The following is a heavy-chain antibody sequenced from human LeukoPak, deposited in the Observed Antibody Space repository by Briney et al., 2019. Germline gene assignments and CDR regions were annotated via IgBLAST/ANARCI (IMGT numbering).Heavy chain of an antibody. CDR3: AKSGEVGATQGDWFDP. CDR1: GFTFSSYA. V-gene: IGHV3-23*01. CDR2: ISGGGETT. J-gene: IGHJ5*02. Sequence: GGSLRLSCAASGFTFSSYAMSWVRQAPGEGLEWVSGISGGGETTYYADSVKGRFTISRDNSKNTLYPQMNSLRAEDTAVYYCAKSGEVGATQGDWFDPWGQGTLVTVSS. D-gene: IGHD1-26*01.